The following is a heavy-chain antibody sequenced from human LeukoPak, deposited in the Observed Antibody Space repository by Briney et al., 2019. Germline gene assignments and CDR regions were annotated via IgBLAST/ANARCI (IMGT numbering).Heavy chain of an antibody. D-gene: IGHD3-10*01. CDR1: GGSISSYY. J-gene: IGHJ4*02. Sequence: PSETLSLTCTVSGGSISSYYWSWIRQPAGKGLEWIGSIYYSGSTYYNPSLKSRVTISVDTSKNQFSLELSSVTAADTAVYYCARHMVRGVIDYWGQGTLVTVSS. V-gene: IGHV4-59*05. CDR3: ARHMVRGVIDY. CDR2: IYYSGST.